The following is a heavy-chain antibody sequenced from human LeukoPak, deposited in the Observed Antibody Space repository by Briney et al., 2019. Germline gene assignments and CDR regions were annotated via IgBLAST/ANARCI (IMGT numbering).Heavy chain of an antibody. J-gene: IGHJ3*02. D-gene: IGHD3-22*01. CDR3: ARYDSSGYYLDAFDI. V-gene: IGHV3-53*01. CDR1: GFTVSSNY. CDR2: IYSGGST. Sequence: GGSLRLSCAASGFTVSSNYMSWVRQAPGKGLEWVSVIYSGGSTYYADSVKGRFTISRDNSKNTLYLQMNSLRAEDTAVYYCARYDSSGYYLDAFDIWGQGTMVTVSS.